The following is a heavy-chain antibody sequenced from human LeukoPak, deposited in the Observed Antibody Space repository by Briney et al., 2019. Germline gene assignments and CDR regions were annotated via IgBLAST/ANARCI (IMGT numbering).Heavy chain of an antibody. V-gene: IGHV4-59*01. CDR3: ARENSYGLSFFDY. CDR1: GGSIRSYY. D-gene: IGHD5-18*01. J-gene: IGHJ4*02. CDR2: IYYSGST. Sequence: SETLSLTCTVSGGSIRSYYWSWIRQPPGKGLEWIGSIYYSGSTNYNPSLKSRLTISVDTSKNQFSLKLSSVTAADTAVYYCARENSYGLSFFDYWGQGTLVTVSS.